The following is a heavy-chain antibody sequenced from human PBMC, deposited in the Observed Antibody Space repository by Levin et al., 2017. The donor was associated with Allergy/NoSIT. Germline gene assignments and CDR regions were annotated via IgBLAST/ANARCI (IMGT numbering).Heavy chain of an antibody. CDR2: ISYDGSNK. Sequence: SCAASGFTFSSYAMHWVRQAPGKGLEWVAVISYDGSNKYYADSVKGRFTISRDNSKNTLYLQMNSLRAEDTAVYYCARDAREQWLHPRDYWGQGTLVTVSS. CDR1: GFTFSSYA. CDR3: ARDAREQWLHPRDY. V-gene: IGHV3-30-3*01. D-gene: IGHD6-19*01. J-gene: IGHJ4*02.